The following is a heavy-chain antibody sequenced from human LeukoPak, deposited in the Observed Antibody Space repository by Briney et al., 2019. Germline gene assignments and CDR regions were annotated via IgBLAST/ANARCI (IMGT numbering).Heavy chain of an antibody. CDR2: ISGSGGST. V-gene: IGHV3-23*01. CDR3: AKLEMATISAGVDY. D-gene: IGHD5-24*01. J-gene: IGHJ4*02. CDR1: GFTFSSYA. Sequence: GGSLRLSWAASGFTFSSYAMSWVRQAPGKGLEWVSAISGSGGSTYYADSVKGRFTISRDNSKNTLYLQMNSLRAEDTAVYYCAKLEMATISAGVDYWGQGTLVTVSS.